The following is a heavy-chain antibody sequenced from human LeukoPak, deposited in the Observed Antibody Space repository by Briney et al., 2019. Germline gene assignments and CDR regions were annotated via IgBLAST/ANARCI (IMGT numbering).Heavy chain of an antibody. CDR1: GYTLTSYD. D-gene: IGHD1-26*01. J-gene: IGHJ1*01. Sequence: ASVKVSCKTSGYTLTSYDINWVRQAPGQGLEWMGGISAYNGNTNYAQKLQGRVTMTTDTSTSTAYMELRSLRSDDTAVYYCARVENSGSLAEYFQHWGQGTLVTVSS. CDR3: ARVENSGSLAEYFQH. V-gene: IGHV1-18*01. CDR2: ISAYNGNT.